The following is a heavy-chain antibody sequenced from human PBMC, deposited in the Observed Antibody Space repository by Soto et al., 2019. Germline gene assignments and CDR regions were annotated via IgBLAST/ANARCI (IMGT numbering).Heavy chain of an antibody. J-gene: IGHJ6*02. CDR3: AKDRDIVVVPADEAPYYYYYGMDV. CDR1: GFTFSSYG. V-gene: IGHV3-30*18. CDR2: ISYDGSNK. D-gene: IGHD2-2*01. Sequence: GGSLRLSCAASGFTFSSYGMHWVRQAPGKGLEWVAVISYDGSNKYYADSVKGRFTISRDNSKNTLYLQMNSLRAEDTAVYYCAKDRDIVVVPADEAPYYYYYGMDVWGQGTTVTV.